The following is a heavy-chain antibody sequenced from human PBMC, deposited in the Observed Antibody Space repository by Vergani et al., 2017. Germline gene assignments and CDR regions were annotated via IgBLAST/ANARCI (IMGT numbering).Heavy chain of an antibody. V-gene: IGHV3-30-3*01. D-gene: IGHD1-1*01. CDR1: GFTFSSYA. CDR3: ARTTGAPYTNYYYYYMDV. J-gene: IGHJ6*03. CDR2: ISYDGSNK. Sequence: VDLVESGGGLAQPGGSLRLSCAASGFTFSSYAMHWVRQAPGKGLEWVAVISYDGSNKYYADSVKGRFTISRDNSKNTLYLQMNSLRAEDTAVYYCARTTGAPYTNYYYYYMDVWGQGTTVTVSS.